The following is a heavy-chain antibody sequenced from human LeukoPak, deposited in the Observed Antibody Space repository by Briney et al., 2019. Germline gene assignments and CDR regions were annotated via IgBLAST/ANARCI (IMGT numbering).Heavy chain of an antibody. CDR1: GYTFTSYG. J-gene: IGHJ6*03. CDR3: ARAPWYDFWSGYPYYYMDV. V-gene: IGHV1-18*01. Sequence: VASVKVSCKASGYTFTSYGISWVRQAPGQGLEWMGWISAYNGNTNYAQKLQGRVTMTTDTSTSTAYMELRSLRSDDTAVYYCARAPWYDFWSGYPYYYMDVWGKGTTVTVSS. D-gene: IGHD3-3*01. CDR2: ISAYNGNT.